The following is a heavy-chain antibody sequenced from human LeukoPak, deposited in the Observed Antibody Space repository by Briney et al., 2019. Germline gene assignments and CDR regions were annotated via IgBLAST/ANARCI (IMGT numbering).Heavy chain of an antibody. J-gene: IGHJ3*02. CDR1: GYSFTTYW. D-gene: IGHD1-26*01. V-gene: IGHV5-51*01. CDR3: ATDQSGSLGAFDI. CDR2: IYPGDSDT. Sequence: GESLKISCMGSGYSFTTYWIGWVRQKPGKGLEWKGIIYPGDSDTRYSPSFQGQVTISADKSISTAYLQWSSLKASDTAMYYCATDQSGSLGAFDIWGRGTMVTVAS.